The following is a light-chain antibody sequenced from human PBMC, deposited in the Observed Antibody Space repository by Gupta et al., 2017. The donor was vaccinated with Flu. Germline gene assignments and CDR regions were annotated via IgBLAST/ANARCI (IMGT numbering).Light chain of an antibody. CDR1: QSVSSN. CDR2: GAS. CDR3: QQYNNWPRPLT. J-gene: IGKJ4*01. V-gene: IGKV3-15*01. Sequence: EIVLTPSPATLSVSPGARATLSCRASQSVSSNLAWYQQKPGQAPRLLIYGASTRATGIPARFSGSGSGTEFTLTISSLQSEDFAVYYCQQYNNWPRPLTFGGGTKVEIK.